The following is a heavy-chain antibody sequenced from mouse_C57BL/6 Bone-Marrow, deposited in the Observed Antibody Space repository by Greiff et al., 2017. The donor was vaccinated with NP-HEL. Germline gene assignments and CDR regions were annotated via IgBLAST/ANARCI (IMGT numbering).Heavy chain of an antibody. Sequence: EVKLVESGGGLVKPGGSLKLSCAASGFTFSSYAMSWVRQTLEKRLEWVATISDGGSYTYYPDNVKGRFTISRDNAKNNLYLQMSHLKSEDTAMYYCARAYHGNYDYWGQGTTLTVSS. J-gene: IGHJ2*01. D-gene: IGHD2-3*01. CDR2: ISDGGSYT. V-gene: IGHV5-4*03. CDR1: GFTFSSYA. CDR3: ARAYHGNYDY.